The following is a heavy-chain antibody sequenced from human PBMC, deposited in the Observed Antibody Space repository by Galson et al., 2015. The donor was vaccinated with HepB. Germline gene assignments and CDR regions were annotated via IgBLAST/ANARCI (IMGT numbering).Heavy chain of an antibody. CDR2: ISAYNGNT. D-gene: IGHD1-26*01. CDR1: GYTFTRYG. CDR3: ARGEGEWELPDAFDI. V-gene: IGHV1-18*04. J-gene: IGHJ3*02. Sequence: SVKVSCKASGYTFTRYGISWVRQAPGQGLEWMGWISAYNGNTNYAQKLQGRVTMTTDTSTSTAYMELRSLRSDDTAVYYCARGEGEWELPDAFDIWGQGTMVTVSS.